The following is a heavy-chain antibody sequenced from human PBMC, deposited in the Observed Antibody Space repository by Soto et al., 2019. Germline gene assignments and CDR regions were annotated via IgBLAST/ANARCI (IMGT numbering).Heavy chain of an antibody. V-gene: IGHV1-3*01. CDR3: ARARLGYCSGGSCYPRWFDP. Sequence: ASVKVSCKASGYTFTSYAMHWVRQAPGQRLEWMGWINAGNGNTKYSQKFQGRVTITRDTSASTAYMELSSLRSEDTAVYYCARARLGYCSGGSCYPRWFDPWG. J-gene: IGHJ5*02. CDR1: GYTFTSYA. CDR2: INAGNGNT. D-gene: IGHD2-15*01.